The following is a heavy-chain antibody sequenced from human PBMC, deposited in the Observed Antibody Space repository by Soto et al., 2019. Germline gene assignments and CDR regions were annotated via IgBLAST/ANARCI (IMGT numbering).Heavy chain of an antibody. CDR2: IYYSGST. CDR1: GGSISSYY. J-gene: IGHJ4*02. Sequence: SETLSLTCTVSGGSISSYYWSWIRQPPGKGLEWIGYIYYSGSTNYNPSLKSRVTISVDTSKNQFSLKLSSVTAADTAVYYCARDIDYFDYWGQGTLVTVSS. CDR3: ARDIDYFDY. D-gene: IGHD2-15*01. V-gene: IGHV4-59*01.